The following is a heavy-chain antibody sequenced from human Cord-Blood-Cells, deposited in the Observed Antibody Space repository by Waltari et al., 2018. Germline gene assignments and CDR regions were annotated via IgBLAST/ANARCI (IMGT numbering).Heavy chain of an antibody. CDR2: IRYYGSEK. CDR1: GFTFSSYG. J-gene: IGHJ4*02. Sequence: QVQLVESGGGVVQPGGSLRLSCAASGFTFSSYGMHWVRQAPGKGLEWVAFIRYYGSEKYYAESVKGRCTISRDNSKNTLYLQMNSLRAEDTAVYYCARRPGYSSSWYYLDYWGQGTLVTVSS. D-gene: IGHD6-13*01. V-gene: IGHV3-30*02. CDR3: ARRPGYSSSWYYLDY.